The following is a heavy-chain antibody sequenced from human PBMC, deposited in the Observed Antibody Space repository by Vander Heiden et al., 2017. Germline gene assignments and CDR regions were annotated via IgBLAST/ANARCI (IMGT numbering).Heavy chain of an antibody. D-gene: IGHD3-22*01. CDR3: ARDPLHYYDSSGYYYDWYFDL. CDR1: GYTFTGYY. V-gene: IGHV1-2*02. Sequence: QVQLLQSGAEVKKPGASVTVSCKASGYTFTGYYMHWVRQAPGQGLEWMGWITMTRDTSISTAYMELSRLRSDDTAVYYCARDPLHYYDSSGYYYDWYFDLWGRGTLVTVSS. J-gene: IGHJ2*01.